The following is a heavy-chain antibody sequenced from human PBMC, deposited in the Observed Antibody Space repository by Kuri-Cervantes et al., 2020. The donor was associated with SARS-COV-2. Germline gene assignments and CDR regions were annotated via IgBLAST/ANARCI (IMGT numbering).Heavy chain of an antibody. V-gene: IGHV5-51*01. D-gene: IGHD2-2*02. CDR1: GYSFSSYW. CDR3: ARLSGVVVVPAAIRPSPIDAFGI. CDR2: IYPGDSDT. J-gene: IGHJ3*02. Sequence: GGSLRLSCKGSGYSFSSYWIGWVRQMPGKGLEWMGIIYPGDSDTRYSPSFQGQVTISADKSISTAYLQWSSLKASDTAMYYCARLSGVVVVPAAIRPSPIDAFGIWGQGTMVTVSS.